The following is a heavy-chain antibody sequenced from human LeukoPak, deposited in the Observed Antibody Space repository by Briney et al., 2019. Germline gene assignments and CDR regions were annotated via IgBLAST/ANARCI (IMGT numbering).Heavy chain of an antibody. J-gene: IGHJ5*02. Sequence: QPGRSLRLSCAASGFTFSSYSMNWVRQAPGKGLEWVSYISSSSTIYYADSVKGRFTISRDNAKNSLYLQMNSLRAEDTAVYYCARASSPGWFDPWGQGTLVTVSS. CDR2: ISSSSTI. V-gene: IGHV3-48*01. CDR1: GFTFSSYS. CDR3: ARASSPGWFDP.